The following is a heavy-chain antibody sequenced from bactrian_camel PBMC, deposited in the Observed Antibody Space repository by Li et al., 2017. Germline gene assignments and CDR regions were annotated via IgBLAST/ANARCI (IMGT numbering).Heavy chain of an antibody. CDR2: IYPGGHTT. J-gene: IGHJ6*01. CDR3: AAEGTWSTYGLVPGDFGT. V-gene: IGHV3S53*01. Sequence: VQLVESGGGSVQAGGSLTLSCAVPRNTYTTMCIGWFRQAPGLEREGVVGIYPGGHTTDYADSVKGRFTISQDNAKNTVYLQMNNLQPEDTAMYYCAAEGTWSTYGLVPGDFGTWGQGTQVTVS. CDR1: RNTYTTMC. D-gene: IGHD3*01.